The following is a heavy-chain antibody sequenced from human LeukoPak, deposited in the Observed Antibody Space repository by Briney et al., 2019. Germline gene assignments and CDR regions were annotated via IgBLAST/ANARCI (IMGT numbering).Heavy chain of an antibody. J-gene: IGHJ4*02. CDR2: IYHSGST. CDR1: GGSFSGYY. CDR3: ARRPIVPAAVIDY. Sequence: SETLSLTCAVYGGSFSGYYWSWIRQPPGKGLEWIGSIYHSGSTYYNPSLKSRVTISVDTSKNQFSLKLSSVTAADTAVYYCARRPIVPAAVIDYWGQGTLVTVSS. D-gene: IGHD2-2*01. V-gene: IGHV4-34*01.